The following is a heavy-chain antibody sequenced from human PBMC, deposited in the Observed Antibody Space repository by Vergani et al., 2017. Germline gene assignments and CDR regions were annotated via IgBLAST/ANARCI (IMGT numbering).Heavy chain of an antibody. CDR3: ARVRGRDTAMAAFDY. J-gene: IGHJ4*02. Sequence: QVQLVQSGAEVKKPGASVKVSCKASGYTFTSYYMHWVRQAPGQGLEWMGGIIPIFGTANYAQKFQGRVTITADESTSTAYMELSSLRSEDTAVYYCARVRGRDTAMAAFDYWGQGTLVTVSS. D-gene: IGHD5-18*01. CDR1: GYTFTSYY. V-gene: IGHV1-69*01. CDR2: IIPIFGTA.